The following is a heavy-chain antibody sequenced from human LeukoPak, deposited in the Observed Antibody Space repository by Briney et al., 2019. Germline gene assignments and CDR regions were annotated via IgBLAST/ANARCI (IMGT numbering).Heavy chain of an antibody. V-gene: IGHV4-59*01. CDR1: GGSISSYY. CDR2: IYYSGST. CDR3: ASSKYYYYYYMDV. J-gene: IGHJ6*03. Sequence: SETLSLTCTVSGGSISSYYWSWIRQSPGKGLEWIGYIYYSGSTNYNPSLKSRVTISVDTSKNQFSLKLSSVTAADTAVYYCASSKYYYYYYMDVWGKGTTATISS. D-gene: IGHD2-2*01.